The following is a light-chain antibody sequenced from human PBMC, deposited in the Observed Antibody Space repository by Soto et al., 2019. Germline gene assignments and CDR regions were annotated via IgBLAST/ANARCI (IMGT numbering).Light chain of an antibody. J-gene: IGKJ4*01. Sequence: EIVLTQSPGTLSLSPGERATLSCRASQSVGGNLLAWYQEKPGQAPRLLIYGASSRASGIPDRFSGSGSGTDFSLTITRLEPEDCAVYYCRQYGRSLGFAVGGGTKVEIK. V-gene: IGKV3-20*01. CDR3: RQYGRSLGFA. CDR2: GAS. CDR1: QSVGGNL.